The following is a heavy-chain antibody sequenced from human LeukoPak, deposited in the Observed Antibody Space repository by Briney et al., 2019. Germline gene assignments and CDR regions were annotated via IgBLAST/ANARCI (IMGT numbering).Heavy chain of an antibody. J-gene: IGHJ3*02. D-gene: IGHD3-22*01. CDR1: GGSFSGYY. CDR2: INHSGST. V-gene: IGHV4-34*01. CDR3: ARGGNTMISNAFDI. Sequence: KPSETLSLTCAVYGGSFSGYYWSWIRQPPGKGLEWIGEINHSGSTNYNPSLKSRVTIPVDTSKNQFSLKLSSVTAADTAVYYCARGGNTMISNAFDIWGQGTMVTVSS.